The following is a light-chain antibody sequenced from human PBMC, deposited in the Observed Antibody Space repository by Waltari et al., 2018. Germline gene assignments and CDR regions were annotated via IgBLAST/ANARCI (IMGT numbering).Light chain of an antibody. V-gene: IGKV2-30*01. J-gene: IGKJ2*01. CDR2: NVS. CDR1: QSLVFSDGNTY. CDR3: MQGTHWPYT. Sequence: DAVMTQSPLSLPATLGQPASISCRSSQSLVFSDGNTYLNWFQQRPGQSQRRLIYNVSNRDSGVPDRFSGSGSGTDFTLKISRVEAEDVGVYYCMQGTHWPYTFGQGTKLDIK.